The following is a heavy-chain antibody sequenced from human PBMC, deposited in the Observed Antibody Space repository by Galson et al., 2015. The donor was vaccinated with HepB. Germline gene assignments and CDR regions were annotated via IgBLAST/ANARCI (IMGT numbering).Heavy chain of an antibody. D-gene: IGHD3-10*01. CDR1: GGSISSNTYY. V-gene: IGHV4-39*01. Sequence: TLSLTCTVSGGSISSNTYYWGWIRQPPGKGLEWIGTIYYSGSTYYNPSLKSRVTISVDTSRNQVSLNLISVTAADTAIYYCTRGTAYFDFWGQGTLATVSS. CDR2: IYYSGST. J-gene: IGHJ4*02. CDR3: TRGTAYFDF.